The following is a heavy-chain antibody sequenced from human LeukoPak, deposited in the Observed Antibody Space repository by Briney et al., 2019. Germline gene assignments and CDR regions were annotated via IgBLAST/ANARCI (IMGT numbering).Heavy chain of an antibody. Sequence: ASVKVSCKASGYTFTSYGTSWVRQAPGQGPEWMGWISAYNGNTNYARKLQGRVTMTTDTSTSTAYMELRSLRSDDTAVYYCARDLTTVTIWMPGWFDPWGQGTLVTVSS. CDR3: ARDLTTVTIWMPGWFDP. D-gene: IGHD4-17*01. CDR1: GYTFTSYG. J-gene: IGHJ5*02. CDR2: ISAYNGNT. V-gene: IGHV1-18*01.